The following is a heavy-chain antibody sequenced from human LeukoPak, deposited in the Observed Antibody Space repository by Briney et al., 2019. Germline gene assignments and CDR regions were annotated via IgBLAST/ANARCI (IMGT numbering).Heavy chain of an antibody. V-gene: IGHV3-33*01. CDR1: AFTFSNCG. CDR2: IWYDRSNT. Sequence: GGSLRLSCAASAFTFSNCGMHWVRQAPGKGLEWVAFIWYDRSNTYYGDSVKGRFTISRDNSKSTLFLQMNSLRAEDTAVYYCARDREFSYFDYWGQGSLVTVSS. J-gene: IGHJ4*02. CDR3: ARDREFSYFDY.